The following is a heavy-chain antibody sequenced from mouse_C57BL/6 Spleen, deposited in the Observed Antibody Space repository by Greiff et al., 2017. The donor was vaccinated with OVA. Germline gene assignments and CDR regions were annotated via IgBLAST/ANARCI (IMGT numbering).Heavy chain of an antibody. CDR1: GYTFTSYW. J-gene: IGHJ3*01. CDR3: ARNWEGWFAY. D-gene: IGHD4-1*01. V-gene: IGHV1-64*01. CDR2: IHPNSGST. Sequence: VKLQQPGAELVKPGASVKLSCKASGYTFTSYWMHWVKQRPGQGLEWIGMIHPNSGSTNYNEKFKSKATLTVDKSSSTAYMQLSSLTSEDSAVYYCARNWEGWFAYWGQGTLVTVSA.